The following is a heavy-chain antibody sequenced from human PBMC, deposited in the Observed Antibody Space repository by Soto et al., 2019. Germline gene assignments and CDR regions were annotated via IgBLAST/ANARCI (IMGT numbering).Heavy chain of an antibody. V-gene: IGHV1-18*01. Sequence: ASVKVSCKASGYTFINYGISWVRQAPGQGLEWMGWISAYNGNTNYAQNLQGRVTMTTDTSTSTAYMELRSLRSDDTAVFYCARAGLYSGVGSWFDPWGRGTLVTVSS. CDR2: ISAYNGNT. CDR3: ARAGLYSGVGSWFDP. J-gene: IGHJ5*02. D-gene: IGHD2-8*01. CDR1: GYTFINYG.